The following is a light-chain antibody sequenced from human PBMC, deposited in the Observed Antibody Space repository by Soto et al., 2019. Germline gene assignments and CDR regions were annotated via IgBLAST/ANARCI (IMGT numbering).Light chain of an antibody. V-gene: IGKV3D-15*01. CDR2: GAS. Sequence: EFVLTQSPGTLSLSPGERATLSCRASQTVRNNYLAWYQQKPGQAPRLLIYGASTRATGIPVRFIGGGSGTEFTLSIGSLQSEDFAVYYCQQYHNWVTFGGGTKVDIK. CDR1: QTVRNN. CDR3: QQYHNWVT. J-gene: IGKJ4*01.